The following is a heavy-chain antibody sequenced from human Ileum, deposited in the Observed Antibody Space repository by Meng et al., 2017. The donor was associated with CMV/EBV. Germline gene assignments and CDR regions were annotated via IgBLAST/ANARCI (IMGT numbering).Heavy chain of an antibody. CDR3: AKDRQPSSGWSYFDY. CDR1: GFTFRSYG. J-gene: IGHJ4*02. CDR2: IRYDGSNK. D-gene: IGHD6-19*01. V-gene: IGHV3-30*02. Sequence: SGFTFRSYGLPCVRRAPGKGLEWVAFIRYDGSNKYYADSVKGRFTISRDNSKNTLYLQMNSLRAEDTAVYYCAKDRQPSSGWSYFDYWGQGTLVTVSS.